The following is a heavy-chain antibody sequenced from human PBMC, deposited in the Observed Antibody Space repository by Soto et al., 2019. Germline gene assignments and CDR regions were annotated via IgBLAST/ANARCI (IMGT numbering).Heavy chain of an antibody. CDR3: ARASDSSGWYRGIYYYHGMDV. V-gene: IGHV3-7*03. CDR2: IKQDGSEK. CDR1: GFTFSSYW. Sequence: QPGGSLRLSCAASGFTFSSYWMSWVRQAPGKGLEWVANIKQDGSEKYYVDSVKGRFTISRDNAKNSLYLEMNSLRAEDTAVYYWARASDSSGWYRGIYYYHGMDVWGQGATVTASS. D-gene: IGHD6-19*01. J-gene: IGHJ6*02.